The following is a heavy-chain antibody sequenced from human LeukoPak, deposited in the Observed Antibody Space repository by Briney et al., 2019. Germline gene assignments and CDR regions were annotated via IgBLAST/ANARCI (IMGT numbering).Heavy chain of an antibody. D-gene: IGHD4-11*01. J-gene: IGHJ4*02. V-gene: IGHV4-59*12. Sequence: PSETLSLTCTVSGGSISSYYWSWIRQPPGKGLEWIGSIYYSGSSYYNPSLKSRVTISVDTSKNQFSLKLRSVTAADTAVYYCARDESNHFDYWGQGTLVTVSS. CDR1: GGSISSYY. CDR3: ARDESNHFDY. CDR2: IYYSGSS.